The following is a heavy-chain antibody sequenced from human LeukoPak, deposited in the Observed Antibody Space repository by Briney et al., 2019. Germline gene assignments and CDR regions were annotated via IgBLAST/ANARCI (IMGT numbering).Heavy chain of an antibody. CDR2: LPPDGSYQ. CDR3: ARGLHDRSWYGAH. D-gene: IGHD6-13*01. J-gene: IGHJ4*02. V-gene: IGHV3-30*04. CDR1: GFTFSDYT. Sequence: GGSLRLSCAASGFTFSDYTMQWVRQAPGKGLEWVALLPPDGSYQFYADSLKGRFTISRDNFKNAPYLQMNSLRLEDTAVYYCARGLHDRSWYGAHWGQGTLLSVSS.